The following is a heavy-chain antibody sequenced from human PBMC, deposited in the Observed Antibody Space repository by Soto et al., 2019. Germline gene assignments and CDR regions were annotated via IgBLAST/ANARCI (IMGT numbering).Heavy chain of an antibody. Sequence: SETLSLTCTVSGGSISSGGYYWSWIRQHPGKGMEWIGYIYYSGSTYYNPSLKSRVTISVDTSKNQFSLKLSSVTAAVTVVYYLARVDTAMVNFDYWGQGTLVTVSS. CDR1: GGSISSGGYY. CDR2: IYYSGST. CDR3: ARVDTAMVNFDY. V-gene: IGHV4-31*03. J-gene: IGHJ4*02. D-gene: IGHD5-18*01.